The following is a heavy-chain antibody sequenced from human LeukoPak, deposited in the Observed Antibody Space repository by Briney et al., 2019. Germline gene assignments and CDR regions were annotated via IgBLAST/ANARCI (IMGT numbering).Heavy chain of an antibody. CDR2: IYYSGST. D-gene: IGHD1-7*01. CDR1: GGSISSYY. Sequence: KPSETLSLTCTVSGGSISSYYWSWIRQPPGKGLEWIGYIYYSGSTNYNPSLKSRVTISVDTSKNQFSLKLSSVTAADTAVYYCARAAAGTTWFDPWGQGTLVTVSS. V-gene: IGHV4-59*01. CDR3: ARAAAGTTWFDP. J-gene: IGHJ5*02.